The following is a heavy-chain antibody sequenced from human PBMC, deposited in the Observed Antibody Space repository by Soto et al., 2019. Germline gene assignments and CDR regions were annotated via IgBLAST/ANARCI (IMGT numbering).Heavy chain of an antibody. J-gene: IGHJ5*02. Sequence: PSETLSLTCTVSGGSINSGDYYWSWIRQTPGKGLEWIGYVYYSGRTYYNPSLKSRLSMTIDTSKKQFSLKLDSVTAADTAVYHCARDVASSSIFGVVTNTFDPWGLVTLVTVSS. CDR2: VYYSGRT. D-gene: IGHD3-3*01. V-gene: IGHV4-30-4*01. CDR1: GGSINSGDYY. CDR3: ARDVASSSIFGVVTNTFDP.